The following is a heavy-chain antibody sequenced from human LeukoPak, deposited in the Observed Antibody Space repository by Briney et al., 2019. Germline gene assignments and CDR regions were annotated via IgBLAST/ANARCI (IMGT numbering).Heavy chain of an antibody. CDR1: GGSISSYY. V-gene: IGHV4-59*08. CDR2: IYYSGST. D-gene: IGHD6-13*01. CDR3: ARGWVTAAGETFDI. J-gene: IGHJ3*02. Sequence: SETLSLTCTVSGGSISSYYWSWIRQPPGKGLEWIGYIYYSGSTNYNPSLKSRVTISVDTSKNQFSLKLSSVTAADTAVYYCARGWVTAAGETFDIWGQGTMVTVSS.